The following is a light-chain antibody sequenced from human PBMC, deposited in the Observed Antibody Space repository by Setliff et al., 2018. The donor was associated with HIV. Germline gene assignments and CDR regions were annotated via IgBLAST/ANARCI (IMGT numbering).Light chain of an antibody. J-gene: IGLJ1*01. CDR1: RNDVGRYNL. Sequence: QSALTQPPSASGCLGQSVTISCTGTRNDVGRYNLVSWYQQHPGKAPKLMIYDVSERPSGVSNRFSGSKSGNTASLTISGLQAEDEADYYCCSYAGSDTYVFGTGTKVTVL. V-gene: IGLV2-23*02. CDR3: CSYAGSDTYV. CDR2: DVS.